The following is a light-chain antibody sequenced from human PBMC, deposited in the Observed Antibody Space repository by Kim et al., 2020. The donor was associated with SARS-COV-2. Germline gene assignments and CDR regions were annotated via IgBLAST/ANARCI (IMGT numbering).Light chain of an antibody. CDR2: KAS. V-gene: IGKV1-5*03. CDR1: ENIDTY. CDR3: QHLGT. J-gene: IGKJ1*01. Sequence: DIQMTQSPSTLSASVGDTVTITCRASENIDTYLAWYQQKPGKAPKLLIYKASILEGGVPPRFSGSESGTEFTLSITSLQPDDFATYYCQHLGTFGQGTKVEIK.